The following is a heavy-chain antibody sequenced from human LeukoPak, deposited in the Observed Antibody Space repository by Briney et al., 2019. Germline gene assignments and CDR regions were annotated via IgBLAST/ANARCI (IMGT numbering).Heavy chain of an antibody. CDR1: GYTSTSYG. V-gene: IGHV1-18*01. CDR3: ARVGGYYYGSSGSDY. Sequence: GASVKVSCKASGYTSTSYGISWVRQAPGQGLEWMGWISAYNGNTNYAQKLQGRVTMTTDTSTSTAYMELRSLRSDDTAVYYCARVGGYYYGSSGSDYWGQGTLVTVSS. CDR2: ISAYNGNT. J-gene: IGHJ4*02. D-gene: IGHD3-22*01.